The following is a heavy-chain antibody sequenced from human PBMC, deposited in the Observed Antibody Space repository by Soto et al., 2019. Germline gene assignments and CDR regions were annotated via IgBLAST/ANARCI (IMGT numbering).Heavy chain of an antibody. CDR1: VFTFSDYY. CDR3: ARRGDSSGIGGPFDY. D-gene: IGHD3-22*01. Sequence: PGGSLRLSRAASVFTFSDYYMSWIRQAPGKGLEWVSYISSSSSYTNYADSVKGRFTISRDNAKNSLYLQMNSLRAEDTAVYYCARRGDSSGIGGPFDYWGQGILVTVSS. CDR2: ISSSSSYT. J-gene: IGHJ4*02. V-gene: IGHV3-11*06.